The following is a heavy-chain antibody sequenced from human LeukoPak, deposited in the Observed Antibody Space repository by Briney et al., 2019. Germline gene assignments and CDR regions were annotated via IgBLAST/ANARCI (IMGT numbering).Heavy chain of an antibody. V-gene: IGHV3-21*01. CDR3: ARDSLTYYYDSGSHYYFDY. CDR1: GFTFSSYE. D-gene: IGHD3-10*01. J-gene: IGHJ4*02. Sequence: GGSLRLSCAASGFTFSSYEMNWVRQAPGKGLEWVSSISSSSTYIYYADSVKGRFTISRDNAKNSLYLQMNSLRAEDTAVYYCARDSLTYYYDSGSHYYFDYWGQGTLVTVSS. CDR2: ISSSSTYI.